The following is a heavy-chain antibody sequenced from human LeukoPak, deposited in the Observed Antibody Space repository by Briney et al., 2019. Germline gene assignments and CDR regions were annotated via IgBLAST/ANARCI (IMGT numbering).Heavy chain of an antibody. CDR2: TYTSGST. CDR3: AGGYVDAFDI. Sequence: PSETLSLTCTVSGGSISSYDWSWIRQPAGKGLEWIGRTYTSGSTNYNPSLKSRVTMSVDMSKNQFSLKLSSMIAADTAVYYCAGGYVDAFDIWGQGTMVTVSS. D-gene: IGHD1-1*01. J-gene: IGHJ3*02. V-gene: IGHV4-4*07. CDR1: GGSISSYD.